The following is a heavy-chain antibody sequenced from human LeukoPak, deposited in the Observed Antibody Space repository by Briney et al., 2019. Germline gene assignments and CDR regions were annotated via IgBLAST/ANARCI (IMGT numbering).Heavy chain of an antibody. Sequence: ASVKVSCKASGYTFTSYGISWVRQAPGQGLEWMGWISAYNGNTNYAQKLQGRVTMTTDTSTSTAYMELRSLRSDDTAVYYCARDRGRYQLPPGEYFQHWGRGTLVTVSS. J-gene: IGHJ1*01. CDR3: ARDRGRYQLPPGEYFQH. CDR2: ISAYNGNT. V-gene: IGHV1-18*01. D-gene: IGHD2-2*01. CDR1: GYTFTSYG.